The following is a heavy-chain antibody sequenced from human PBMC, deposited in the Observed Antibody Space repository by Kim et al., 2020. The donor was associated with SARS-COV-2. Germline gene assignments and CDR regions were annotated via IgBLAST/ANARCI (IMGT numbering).Heavy chain of an antibody. CDR1: GGSVSSGSYY. V-gene: IGHV4-61*01. CDR2: IYYSGST. J-gene: IGHJ3*02. Sequence: SETLSLTCTVSGGSVSSGSYYWSWIRQPPGKGLEWIGYIYYSGSTNYNPSLKSRVTISVDTSKNQFSLKLSPVTAADTAVYYCARVLPQIAYCGGDCYPHAFDIWGQGTMVTVSS. CDR3: ARVLPQIAYCGGDCYPHAFDI. D-gene: IGHD2-21*02.